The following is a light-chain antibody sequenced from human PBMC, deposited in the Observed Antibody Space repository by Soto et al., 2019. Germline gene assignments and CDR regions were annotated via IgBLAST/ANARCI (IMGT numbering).Light chain of an antibody. CDR3: QESHSTPYT. CDR1: QSISTY. V-gene: IGKV1-39*01. Sequence: DIQMTQSPSSLSASLGDRVTITCRASQSISTYLNWYQQKPGKAPKLLIYAASSLQSGVPSRFSGSGSGTDFTLTISSLQPEDFATYFCQESHSTPYTFGLGTKLEIK. CDR2: AAS. J-gene: IGKJ2*01.